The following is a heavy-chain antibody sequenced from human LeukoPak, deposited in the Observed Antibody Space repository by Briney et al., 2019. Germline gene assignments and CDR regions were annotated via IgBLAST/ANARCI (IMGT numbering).Heavy chain of an antibody. CDR1: GFSFSDHE. D-gene: IGHD4-23*01. V-gene: IGHV3-72*01. CDR2: IRNKANSYTT. CDR3: ARERKYGDNSDAFDI. Sequence: AGGSLRLSCAASGFSFSDHEMDWVRQAPGKGQEWVGRIRNKANSYTTEYAASVRGRFTISREDSENSLYLQMNRLKTEDTAVYYCARERKYGDNSDAFDIWGQGTMVTVSS. J-gene: IGHJ3*02.